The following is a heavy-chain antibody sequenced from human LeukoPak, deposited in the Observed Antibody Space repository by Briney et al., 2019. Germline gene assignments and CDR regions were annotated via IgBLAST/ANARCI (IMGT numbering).Heavy chain of an antibody. D-gene: IGHD5-18*01. V-gene: IGHV1-2*02. Sequence: ASVKVSCKASGYTFTGYYMHWVRQAPGQGLEWMGWINPNNGVTSYAQKFKGRVTMTRDTSISTAYMELSRLRSDDTAVYYCARVDTAMVAGGGDYWGQGTLVTVSS. CDR3: ARVDTAMVAGGGDY. CDR2: INPNNGVT. J-gene: IGHJ4*02. CDR1: GYTFTGYY.